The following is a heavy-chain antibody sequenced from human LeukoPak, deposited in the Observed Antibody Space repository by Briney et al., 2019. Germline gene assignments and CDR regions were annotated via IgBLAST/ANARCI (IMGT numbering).Heavy chain of an antibody. CDR2: ISCYNGDT. CDR1: GYTFNSRG. D-gene: IGHD2-2*01. V-gene: IGHV1-18*04. Sequence: ASVKVSCKASGYTFNSRGISWVRQAPGQGLEWMGWISCYNGDTNYGQKFQGRVTLTTDRTTDTAYLELRNLRSDDTAVYYCARDPSNTSGWKTWFDPWGQGTLVTVSS. J-gene: IGHJ5*02. CDR3: ARDPSNTSGWKTWFDP.